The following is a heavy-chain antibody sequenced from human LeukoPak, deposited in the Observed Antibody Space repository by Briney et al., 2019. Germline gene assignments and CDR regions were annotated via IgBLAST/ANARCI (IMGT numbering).Heavy chain of an antibody. CDR2: ISGSGGST. D-gene: IGHD2/OR15-2a*01. V-gene: IGHV3-23*01. J-gene: IGHJ4*02. CDR3: ALQSMGYFDY. Sequence: GGSLRLSCAASGFTFSSYAMSWVRQAPGKGLEWVSPISGSGGSTYYADSVKGRFTISRDNSKNTLYLQMNSLRAEDTAVYYCALQSMGYFDYWGQGTLVTVSS. CDR1: GFTFSSYA.